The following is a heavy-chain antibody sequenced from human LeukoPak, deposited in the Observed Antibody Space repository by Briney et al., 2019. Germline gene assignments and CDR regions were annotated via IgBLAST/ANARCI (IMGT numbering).Heavy chain of an antibody. D-gene: IGHD3-16*01. Sequence: PSETLSLTCAVYGGSFSGYYWSWIRQPPGKGLEWIGEINHSGSTNYNPSLKSRVTISVDTSKNQFSLKLSSVTAADTAVYYCAREFRGGSYYYYMDVWGKGTTVTVSS. J-gene: IGHJ6*03. CDR2: INHSGST. V-gene: IGHV4-34*01. CDR1: GGSFSGYY. CDR3: AREFRGGSYYYYMDV.